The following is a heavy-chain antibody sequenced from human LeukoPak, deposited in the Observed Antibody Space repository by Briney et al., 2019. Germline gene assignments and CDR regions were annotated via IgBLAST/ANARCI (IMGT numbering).Heavy chain of an antibody. Sequence: GGSLRLSCAASGFTFSDHYMSWIRQAPGKGLEWVSYISSSGSTIYYADSVKGRFTISRDNAKNSLYLQMNSLRAEDTAVYYCARAFTMVRGVPGYYYMDVWGKGTTVTVSS. CDR2: ISSSGSTI. J-gene: IGHJ6*03. CDR3: ARAFTMVRGVPGYYYMDV. D-gene: IGHD3-10*01. CDR1: GFTFSDHY. V-gene: IGHV3-11*01.